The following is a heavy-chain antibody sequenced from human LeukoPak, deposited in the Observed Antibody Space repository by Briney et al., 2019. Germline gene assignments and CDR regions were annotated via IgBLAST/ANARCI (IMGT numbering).Heavy chain of an antibody. Sequence: SETLSLTCAVYGGSFSGYYWSWIRQPRGKGLEWIGAINHSGSTNYNPSLKSRVTISVDTSKSQFSLKLSSVTAADRAVYYCARTYYDFWGGYYPYFFDYWGQGTLVTVSS. CDR3: ARTYYDFWGGYYPYFFDY. J-gene: IGHJ4*02. V-gene: IGHV4-34*01. CDR1: GGSFSGYY. D-gene: IGHD3-3*01. CDR2: INHSGST.